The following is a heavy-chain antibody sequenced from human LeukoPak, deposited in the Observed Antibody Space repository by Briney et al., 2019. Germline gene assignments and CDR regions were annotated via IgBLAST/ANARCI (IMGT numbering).Heavy chain of an antibody. CDR2: INPNSGGT. J-gene: IGHJ6*02. CDR3: ARDWGGVGYYGMDV. V-gene: IGHV1-2*02. D-gene: IGHD7-27*01. CDR1: GYTFTGYY. Sequence: ASLKVSCKASGYTFTGYYMHWVRQTPGQGLEWMGWINPNSGGTNYAQKFQGRVTMTRDTSISTAYMELSRLRSDDTAVYYCARDWGGVGYYGMDVWGQGTTVTVSS.